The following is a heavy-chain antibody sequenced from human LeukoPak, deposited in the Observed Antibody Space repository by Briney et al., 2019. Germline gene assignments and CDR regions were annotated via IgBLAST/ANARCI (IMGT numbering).Heavy chain of an antibody. CDR1: GGSFSGYY. D-gene: IGHD6-13*01. CDR2: INNSGST. CDR3: ARDPSIAAAD. J-gene: IGHJ4*02. V-gene: IGHV4-34*01. Sequence: SETLSLTCAVYGGSFSGYYWSWIRQPPGKGLEWIGEINNSGSTNYNPSLKSRVTISVDTSKNQFSLKLRSVTAADTSVYYWARDPSIAAADWGQGTLVTVSS.